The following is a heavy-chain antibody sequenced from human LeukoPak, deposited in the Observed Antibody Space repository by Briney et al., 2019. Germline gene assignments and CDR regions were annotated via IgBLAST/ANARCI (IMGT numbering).Heavy chain of an antibody. V-gene: IGHV1-69*13. D-gene: IGHD2-2*02. J-gene: IGHJ4*02. Sequence: ASVKVSCKASGGTFSSYAISWVRQAPGQGLEWMGGIIPIFGTANYAQKFQGRVTITADESTSTAYMELSSLRSEDTAVYYCASSTGVVVPAAILAWGQGTLVTVSS. CDR2: IIPIFGTA. CDR3: ASSTGVVVPAAILA. CDR1: GGTFSSYA.